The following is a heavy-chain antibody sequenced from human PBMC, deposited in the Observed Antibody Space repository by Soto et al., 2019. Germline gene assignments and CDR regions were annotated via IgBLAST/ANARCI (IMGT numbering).Heavy chain of an antibody. CDR1: GYTFTSYA. Sequence: ASVKVSCKASGYTFTSYAMHWVRQAPGQRLEWMGWINAGNGNTKYSQKFQGRVTITRDTSASTAYMELSSLRSEDTAVYYCTTDKDQYYYVSGSTPRDYWGQGTLATVSS. D-gene: IGHD3-10*01. CDR3: TTDKDQYYYVSGSTPRDY. J-gene: IGHJ4*02. CDR2: INAGNGNT. V-gene: IGHV1-3*01.